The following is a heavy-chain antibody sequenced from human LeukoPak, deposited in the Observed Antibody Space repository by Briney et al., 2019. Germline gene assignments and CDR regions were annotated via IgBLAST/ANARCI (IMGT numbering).Heavy chain of an antibody. Sequence: SVKVSCKASGYTFTSYDINWVRQATGQGLEWMGGIIPIFGTANYAQKFQGRVTITADESTSTAYMELSSLRSEDTAVYYCARVYRGSNSSGYCCRRAFDIWGQGTMVTVSS. CDR2: IIPIFGTA. D-gene: IGHD3-22*01. CDR1: GYTFTSYD. CDR3: ARVYRGSNSSGYCCRRAFDI. J-gene: IGHJ3*02. V-gene: IGHV1-69*13.